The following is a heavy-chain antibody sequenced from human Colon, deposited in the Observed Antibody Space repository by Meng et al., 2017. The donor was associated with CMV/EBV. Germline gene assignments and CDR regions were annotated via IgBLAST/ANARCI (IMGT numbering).Heavy chain of an antibody. V-gene: IGHV4-34*01. J-gene: IGHJ4*02. Sequence: GSLRLFCAVYGGSFSGYYWSWIRQPPGKGLEWIGEINHSGSTNYNPSLKSRVTISVDTSKNQFSLKLSSVTAADTAVYYCARRADSGSYSDHWGQGTLVTVSS. D-gene: IGHD1-26*01. CDR3: ARRADSGSYSDH. CDR2: INHSGST. CDR1: GGSFSGYY.